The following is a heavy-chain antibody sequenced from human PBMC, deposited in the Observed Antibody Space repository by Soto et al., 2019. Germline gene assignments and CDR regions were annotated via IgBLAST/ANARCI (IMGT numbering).Heavy chain of an antibody. V-gene: IGHV3-30*18. CDR2: ISYDGTNK. D-gene: IGHD2-15*01. CDR3: AKDSIVVVVAAQGLDY. CDR1: GFTFSSYG. J-gene: IGHJ4*02. Sequence: QVQLVESGGGVVQPGRSLRLSCAASGFTFSSYGMHWVRQAPGKGREWVAVISYDGTNKYYADSVKGRITISRDNSKNKLYLLMNSLRFDDTGVYYCAKDSIVVVVAAQGLDYCGQGTLVTVSS.